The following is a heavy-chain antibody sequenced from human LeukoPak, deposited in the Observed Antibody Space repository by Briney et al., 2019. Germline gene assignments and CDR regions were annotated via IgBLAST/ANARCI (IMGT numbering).Heavy chain of an antibody. CDR3: ARDPTYGEYYYYYYYMDV. CDR1: GFTFSTYG. CDR2: ISSSSSTI. Sequence: HPGGSLRLSCAASGFTFSTYGMHWVRQAPGKGLEWVAYISSSSSTIYYADSVKGRFTISRDNAKNSLYLQMNSLRAEDTAVYYCARDPTYGEYYYYYYYMDVWGKGTTVTISS. V-gene: IGHV3-48*01. J-gene: IGHJ6*03. D-gene: IGHD4/OR15-4a*01.